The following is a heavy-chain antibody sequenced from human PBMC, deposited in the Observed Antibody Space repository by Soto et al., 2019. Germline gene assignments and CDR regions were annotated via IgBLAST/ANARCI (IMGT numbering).Heavy chain of an antibody. V-gene: IGHV3-23*01. CDR3: AKDLSDYGDYYYYYGMDV. Sequence: EVQLLESGGGLVQPGGSLRLSCAASGFTFSSYAMSWVRQAPGKGLEWVSAISGSGGSTYYADSVKGRFTISRDNSKNTLYLQINSLRAEDTAVYYCAKDLSDYGDYYYYYGMDVWGQGTTVTVSS. CDR1: GFTFSSYA. J-gene: IGHJ6*02. CDR2: ISGSGGST. D-gene: IGHD4-17*01.